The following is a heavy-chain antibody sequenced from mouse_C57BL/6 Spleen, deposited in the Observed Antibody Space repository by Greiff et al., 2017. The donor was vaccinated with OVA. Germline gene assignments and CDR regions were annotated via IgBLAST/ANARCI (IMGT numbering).Heavy chain of an antibody. CDR3: AREGAYYYGSSYRYFAY. D-gene: IGHD1-1*01. V-gene: IGHV1-55*01. CDR2: IYPGSGST. J-gene: IGHJ3*01. Sequence: QVQLQQPGAELVKPGASVKMSCKASGYTFTSYWITWVKQRPGQGLEWIGDIYPGSGSTNYNEKFKSKATLTVDPSSSTAYMQLSSLTSEDSAVYYCAREGAYYYGSSYRYFAYWGQGTLVTVSA. CDR1: GYTFTSYW.